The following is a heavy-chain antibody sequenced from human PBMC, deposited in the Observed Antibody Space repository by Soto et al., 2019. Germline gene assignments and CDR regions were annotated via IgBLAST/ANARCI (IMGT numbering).Heavy chain of an antibody. CDR2: IYSGGST. V-gene: IGHV3-53*01. CDR3: ARGLAIRGAYYFDY. J-gene: IGHJ4*01. Sequence: VQLVESGGGLIQPGGSLRLSCAASGFTVSSNYMSWVRQAPGKGLEWVSVIYSGGSTYYADSVKGRFTISRDNSKNTLYLQMNSLRAEDTAVYYCARGLAIRGAYYFDYWGQEPWSPSPQ. CDR1: GFTVSSNY.